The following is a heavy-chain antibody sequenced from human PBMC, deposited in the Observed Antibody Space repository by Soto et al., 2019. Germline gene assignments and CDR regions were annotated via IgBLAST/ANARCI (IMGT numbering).Heavy chain of an antibody. V-gene: IGHV4-39*01. D-gene: IGHD1-26*01. CDR3: ASSAGAHSRFDY. CDR1: GGSISSISYY. Sequence: QLQLQESGPGLVKPSETLSLTCTVSGGSISSISYYWGWIRQPPGKGLEWIGSIYYSGSTYYNPSLKSRVPICVDTSETPFSVKLSSVTGADTAVYYCASSAGAHSRFDYWGPGTLVTVSS. J-gene: IGHJ4*02. CDR2: IYYSGST.